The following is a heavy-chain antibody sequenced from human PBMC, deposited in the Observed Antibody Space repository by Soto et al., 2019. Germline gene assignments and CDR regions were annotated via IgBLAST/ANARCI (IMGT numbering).Heavy chain of an antibody. CDR3: AKGGRQWLVTSDFNY. D-gene: IGHD6-19*01. Sequence: VQLVESGGGVVQPGRSLRLSCAASGFTFSDYAMHWVRQAPGKGLEWVAVVSHDGRNTHYAASVKGRFTISRDSSKNTVSMEMTSLRAEDTAVYYCAKGGRQWLVTSDFNYWGQGALVTVSS. CDR1: GFTFSDYA. V-gene: IGHV3-30*18. CDR2: VSHDGRNT. J-gene: IGHJ4*02.